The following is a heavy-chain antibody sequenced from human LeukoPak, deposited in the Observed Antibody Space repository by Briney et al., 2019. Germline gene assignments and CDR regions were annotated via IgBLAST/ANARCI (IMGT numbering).Heavy chain of an antibody. CDR2: SNDSGGT. D-gene: IGHD1-26*01. Sequence: PSGTLSLTCAVYGGTFCGYYWSSIRRPPGERLEWVGESNDSGGTNYNPSLKSRVTISADKSKNQVSLRLTSVTAADTAVYYCARRSVIVGAALEYYYYYMDVWGQGTTVTVSS. V-gene: IGHV4-34*01. J-gene: IGHJ6*03. CDR1: GGTFCGYY. CDR3: ARRSVIVGAALEYYYYYMDV.